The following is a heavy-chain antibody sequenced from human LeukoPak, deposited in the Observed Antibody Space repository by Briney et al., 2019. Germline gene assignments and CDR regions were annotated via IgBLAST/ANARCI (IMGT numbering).Heavy chain of an antibody. V-gene: IGHV4-59*01. CDR1: GGSISSYY. D-gene: IGHD6-19*01. J-gene: IGHJ6*02. CDR2: IYYSGST. Sequence: SETLSLTCTVSGGSISSYYWSWIRQPPGKGLEWIGYIYYSGSTNYNPSLKSRVTISVDTSKNQFSLKLSSVTAADTAVYCCARESPGYSSGWYWTNYYYYGMDVWGQGTTVTVSS. CDR3: ARESPGYSSGWYWTNYYYYGMDV.